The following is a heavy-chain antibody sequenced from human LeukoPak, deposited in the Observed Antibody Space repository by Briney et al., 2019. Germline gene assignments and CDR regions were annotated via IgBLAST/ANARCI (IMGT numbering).Heavy chain of an antibody. CDR1: GFPFGRYG. CDR2: IWYDGSNK. CDR3: ARDAQGLGVFRGPTLDY. D-gene: IGHD3-10*01. Sequence: GGSLRLSCAAFGFPFGRYGMHWVRQTPGKGLEWVAVIWYDGSNKHYADSVKGRFIVSRDKSKNTLSLEMNNLRAEDTALYYCARDAQGLGVFRGPTLDYWGQGTLVAASS. V-gene: IGHV3-33*01. J-gene: IGHJ4*02.